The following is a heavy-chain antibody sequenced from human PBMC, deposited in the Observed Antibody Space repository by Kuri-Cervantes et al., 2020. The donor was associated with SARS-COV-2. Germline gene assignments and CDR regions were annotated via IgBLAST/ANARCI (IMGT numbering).Heavy chain of an antibody. Sequence: GGSLRLSCAASGFTFSSYAMQWVRQAPGKGMEWVSSISSSSSYIYYADSVKGRFTIYRDNAKNSLYLQMNSLRAEDTAVYYCAKDQGDSYGISYFDYWGQGTLVNVSS. J-gene: IGHJ4*02. CDR1: GFTFSSYA. V-gene: IGHV3-21*01. CDR3: AKDQGDSYGISYFDY. CDR2: ISSSSSYI. D-gene: IGHD5-18*01.